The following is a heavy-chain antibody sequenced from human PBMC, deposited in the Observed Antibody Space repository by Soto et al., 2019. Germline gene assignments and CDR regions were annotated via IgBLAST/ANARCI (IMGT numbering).Heavy chain of an antibody. Sequence: QVQLVQSGAEEKKPGASVKVSCKASGYTFTSYAMHWVRQAPGQRLEWMGWINAGNGNTKYSQKFHGRVTITRDTSATTAYMELTTLRSEYTAVYYSSTSIVVVTALHYWVQGTLVTFSS. CDR2: INAGNGNT. CDR1: GYTFTSYA. CDR3: STSIVVVTALHY. D-gene: IGHD2-21*02. J-gene: IGHJ4*02. V-gene: IGHV1-3*05.